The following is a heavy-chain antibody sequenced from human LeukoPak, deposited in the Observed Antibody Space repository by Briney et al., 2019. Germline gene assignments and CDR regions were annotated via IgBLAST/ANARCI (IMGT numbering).Heavy chain of an antibody. J-gene: IGHJ6*02. V-gene: IGHV1-69*01. Sequence: SVKVSCKASGGTFSSYAISWVRQAPGQGLEWMGGIIPIFGTANYAQKFQGRVTITADESTSTAYMELSSLRSEDTAVYYCARGRPYYDTLTGDYYYYGMDVWGQGTTVTVSS. CDR1: GGTFSSYA. CDR2: IIPIFGTA. D-gene: IGHD3-9*01. CDR3: ARGRPYYDTLTGDYYYYGMDV.